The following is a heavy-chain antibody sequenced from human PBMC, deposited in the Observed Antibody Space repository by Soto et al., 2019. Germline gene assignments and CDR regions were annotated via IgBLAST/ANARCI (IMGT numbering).Heavy chain of an antibody. CDR1: GGSISSYY. D-gene: IGHD6-6*01. J-gene: IGHJ6*03. V-gene: IGHV4-59*08. Sequence: QVQLQESGPGLVKPSETLSLTCTVSGGSISSYYWSWIRQPPGKGLEWIGYIYYSGSTNYNPSLKSRVTLSVDTAKNQFSLKLSSVTAADTAVYYFARQRRPRAAHRHYYYYYYMDVWGKGTTVTVSS. CDR2: IYYSGST. CDR3: ARQRRPRAAHRHYYYYYYMDV.